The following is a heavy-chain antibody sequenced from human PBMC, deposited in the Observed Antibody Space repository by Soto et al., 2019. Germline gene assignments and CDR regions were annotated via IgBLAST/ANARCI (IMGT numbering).Heavy chain of an antibody. J-gene: IGHJ4*02. CDR1: GGTFSSYA. CDR3: ASREDGYSYANLDY. CDR2: IIPIFGTA. D-gene: IGHD5-18*01. Sequence: QVQLVQSGAEVKKPGSSVKVSCKASGGTFSSYAISWVRQAPGQGLEWMGGIIPIFGTANYAQKFQGRVTITADESTSTAYMELSSLRSEDTAVYYCASREDGYSYANLDYWGQGTLVTVSS. V-gene: IGHV1-69*01.